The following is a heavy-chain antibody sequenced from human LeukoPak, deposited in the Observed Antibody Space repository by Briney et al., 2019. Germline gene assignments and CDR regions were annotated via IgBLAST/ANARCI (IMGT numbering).Heavy chain of an antibody. V-gene: IGHV4-34*01. Sequence: SETLSLTCAVYGGSFSGYYWSWIRQPPGEGLEWIGEINHSGSTNYNPSLKSRVTISVDTSKNQFSLKLSSVTTADTAVYYCASLYNWNGRGLDYWGQGTLVTVSS. CDR3: ASLYNWNGRGLDY. CDR2: INHSGST. J-gene: IGHJ4*02. D-gene: IGHD1-1*01. CDR1: GGSFSGYY.